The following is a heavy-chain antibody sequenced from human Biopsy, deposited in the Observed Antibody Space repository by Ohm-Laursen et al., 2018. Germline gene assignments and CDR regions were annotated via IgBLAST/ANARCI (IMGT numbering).Heavy chain of an antibody. J-gene: IGHJ5*02. CDR3: ARHPTGFWFDP. CDR2: IYNSETT. V-gene: IGHV4-39*01. Sequence: PSETLSLTCAVSGDSIGTSTTYYWAWLRQPPGKGLEWIGSIYNSETTFYNPSLKSRVAISVDTSTNQFSLKVSSVTAADTALYYCARHPTGFWFDPWGHGTLVTVSS. CDR1: GDSIGTSTTYY.